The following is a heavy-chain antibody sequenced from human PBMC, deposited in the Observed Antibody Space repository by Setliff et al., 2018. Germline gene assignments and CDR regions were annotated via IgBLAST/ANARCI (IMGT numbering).Heavy chain of an antibody. V-gene: IGHV1-69*06. CDR1: GGTFSSYA. D-gene: IGHD3-3*01. CDR2: IIPIFGTA. Sequence: SVKVSCKASGGTFSSYAISWVRQAPGQGLEWMGRIIPIFGTANYAQKFQGRVTITADKSTSTAYMELSSLRAEDTAVYYCAQDRITIFGGVPPQDAFDIWGQGTMVTVSS. CDR3: AQDRITIFGGVPPQDAFDI. J-gene: IGHJ3*02.